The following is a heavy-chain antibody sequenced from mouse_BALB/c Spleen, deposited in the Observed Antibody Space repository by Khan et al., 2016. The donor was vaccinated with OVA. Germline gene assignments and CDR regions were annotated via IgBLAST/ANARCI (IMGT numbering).Heavy chain of an antibody. J-gene: IGHJ1*01. CDR3: ARGLFDV. CDR1: GYTFTDYY. CDR2: INPNNGDT. V-gene: IGHV1-26*01. Sequence: VHVKQSGPELVKPGASVKMSCKASGYTFTDYYMKWMKQSHGKSLEWIGDINPNNGDTFYNQKFKDKATLTVDKSSSTAYMQLNSLTSEGSAVYYCARGLFDVWGAGTTVTVSS.